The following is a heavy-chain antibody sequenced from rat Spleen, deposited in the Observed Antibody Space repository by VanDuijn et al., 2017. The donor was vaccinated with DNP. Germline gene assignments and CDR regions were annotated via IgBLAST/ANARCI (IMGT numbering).Heavy chain of an antibody. CDR2: ISSGGST. Sequence: QVQLKESGPGRVQPSETLSLTCTVSGFSLNSYSVSWVRQPAGKVLEWIAAISSGGSTYYNSALKSRLSISRDTSKSQVFLKMNSLQTEDTAIYYCTRGVTTVVTGWFAYWGQCTLVTVSS. CDR3: TRGVTTVVTGWFAY. CDR1: GFSLNSYS. J-gene: IGHJ3*01. D-gene: IGHD1-1*01. V-gene: IGHV2-6*01.